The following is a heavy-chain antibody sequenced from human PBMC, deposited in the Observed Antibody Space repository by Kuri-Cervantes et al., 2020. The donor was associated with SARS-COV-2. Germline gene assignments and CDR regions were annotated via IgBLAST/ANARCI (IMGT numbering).Heavy chain of an antibody. CDR2: ISYDGSNK. V-gene: IGHV3-30-3*01. J-gene: IGHJ4*02. CDR3: ARCIVEAGSYFDV. CDR1: GFTFSSYA. Sequence: GGSLRLSCAASGFTFSSYAMHWVRQAPGKGLEWVAVISYDGSNKYYADSVKGRFTISRDNAKNSLYLQMNSLRAEDTAVYYCARCIVEAGSYFDVWGQGVLVTVSS. D-gene: IGHD1-26*01.